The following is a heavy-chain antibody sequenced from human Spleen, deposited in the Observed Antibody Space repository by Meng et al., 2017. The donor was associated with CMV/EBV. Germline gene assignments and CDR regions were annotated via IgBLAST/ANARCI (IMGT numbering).Heavy chain of an antibody. J-gene: IGHJ4*02. CDR1: GFILGDYA. Sequence: GESLKISCAGSGFILGDYAMSWVRQAPGKGLEWVSAISGSGGSTYYADSVKGRFTISRDNSKNTLYLQMNSLRAEDTAVYYCANDPWGYSSSSRVFVDYWGQGTLVTVSS. CDR3: ANDPWGYSSSSRVFVDY. V-gene: IGHV3-23*01. D-gene: IGHD6-6*01. CDR2: ISGSGGST.